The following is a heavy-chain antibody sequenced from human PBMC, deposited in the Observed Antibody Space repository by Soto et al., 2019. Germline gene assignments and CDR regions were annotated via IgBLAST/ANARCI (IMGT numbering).Heavy chain of an antibody. CDR1: GFTVRANY. CDR3: AKVSSSWYSVFFEL. J-gene: IGHJ4*02. V-gene: IGHV3-53*01. Sequence: PGGSLRHSCAVSGFTVRANYMSWVRQAPGKGLEWVSVIYSGGTTYYADSVKGRFIISRDISKNTLYLQMNILRAEDTAVYYCAKVSSSWYSVFFELWGQGTLVTVSS. D-gene: IGHD6-13*01. CDR2: IYSGGTT.